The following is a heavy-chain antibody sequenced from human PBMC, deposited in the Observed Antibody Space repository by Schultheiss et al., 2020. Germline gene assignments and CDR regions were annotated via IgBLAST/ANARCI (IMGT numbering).Heavy chain of an antibody. CDR1: GFTFSSHS. V-gene: IGHV3-21*01. D-gene: IGHD2-15*01. CDR3: AKDRYCSGGSCYYDAFDI. CDR2: ISSSSSYI. Sequence: GGSLRLSCAASGFTFSSHSMNWVRQAPGKGLEWVSSISSSSSYIYYADSVKGRFTISRDNAKNSLYLQMNSLRPEDTAVYYCAKDRYCSGGSCYYDAFDIWGQGTMVTVSS. J-gene: IGHJ3*02.